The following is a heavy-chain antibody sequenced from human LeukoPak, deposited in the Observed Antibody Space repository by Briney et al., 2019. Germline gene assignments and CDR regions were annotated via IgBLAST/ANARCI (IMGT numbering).Heavy chain of an antibody. D-gene: IGHD3-9*01. CDR3: AKVTFYDILTGYMFDH. J-gene: IGHJ4*02. V-gene: IGHV3-33*06. Sequence: PGGSLRLSCAASGFTFSSYGMHWVRQAPGKGLEWVAVIWYDGSNKYYADSVKGRFTISRDNSKNTLYLQMNSLRAEDTAVYYCAKVTFYDILTGYMFDHWGQGTLVTVSS. CDR1: GFTFSSYG. CDR2: IWYDGSNK.